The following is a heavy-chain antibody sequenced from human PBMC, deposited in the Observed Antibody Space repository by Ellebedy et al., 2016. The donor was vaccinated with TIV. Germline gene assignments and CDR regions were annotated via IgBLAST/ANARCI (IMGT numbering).Heavy chain of an antibody. D-gene: IGHD2-8*01. CDR2: IKQDGSEK. CDR1: GFTFDDFA. CDR3: ARSRGVSY. Sequence: GESLKISCAASGFTFDDFAMHWVRQAPGKGPECVANIKQDGSEKYYVDSVKGRFTISRDNAKNSLYLQMNSLRAEDTAVYFCARSRGVSYWGQGTLVTVSS. V-gene: IGHV3-7*03. J-gene: IGHJ4*02.